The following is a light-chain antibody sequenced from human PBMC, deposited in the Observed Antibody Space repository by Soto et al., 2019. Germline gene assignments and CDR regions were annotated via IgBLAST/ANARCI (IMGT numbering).Light chain of an antibody. CDR3: QQYGNTLWT. J-gene: IGKJ1*01. V-gene: IGKV3-20*01. CDR2: GTS. CDR1: QSVSSNY. Sequence: ETVLTQSPGTLSLSPGERATLSCRASQSVSSNYLAWYQQKPGQAPRLLMYGTSNRVTGIPVRFSGSGSETDFTLTISRLEPEDFAVYYCQQYGNTLWTFGQGTKVGV.